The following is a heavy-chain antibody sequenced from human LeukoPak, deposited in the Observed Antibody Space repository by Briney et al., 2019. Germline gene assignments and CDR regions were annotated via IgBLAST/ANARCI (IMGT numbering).Heavy chain of an antibody. CDR1: DGSFSGYY. V-gene: IGHV4-34*01. CDR3: ARVEDAFDI. Sequence: SETLSLTCAVYDGSFSGYYWSWIRQPPGKGLEWIGSIYYSGSTYYNPSLKSRVTISVDTSKNQFSLKLNSVTAADTAVYYCARVEDAFDIWGQGTMVTVSS. D-gene: IGHD1-1*01. CDR2: IYYSGST. J-gene: IGHJ3*02.